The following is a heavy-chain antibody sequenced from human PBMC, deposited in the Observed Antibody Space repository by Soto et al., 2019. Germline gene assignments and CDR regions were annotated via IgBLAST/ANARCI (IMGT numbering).Heavy chain of an antibody. D-gene: IGHD6-19*01. CDR1: GVTFSSYA. J-gene: IGHJ4*02. V-gene: IGHV1-69*13. Sequence: SVKVSCKASGVTFSSYAIRWVRQAPGQGLEWMGGIIPIFGKANYAQKFQGRVTITADESTSTAYMELNSLRSEDTAVYYCARDPYSSGWYDYWGQGTLVTVLL. CDR2: IIPIFGKA. CDR3: ARDPYSSGWYDY.